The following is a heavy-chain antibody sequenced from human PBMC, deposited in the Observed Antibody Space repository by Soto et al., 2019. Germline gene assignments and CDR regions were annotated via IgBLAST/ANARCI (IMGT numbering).Heavy chain of an antibody. CDR1: GFTFSNYG. Sequence: QVQLVESGGGVVQPGTSLRLSCAASGFTFSNYGMHWVRQAPGKGLDCVASISSDGSSKYYADSVKGRFTISRDNSKNTLNLEMNSLRVEDTAVYYCAKVVEQQLVRCGFDCWGQGTLVSVCS. D-gene: IGHD6-13*01. J-gene: IGHJ5*01. CDR3: AKVVEQQLVRCGFDC. CDR2: ISSDGSSK. V-gene: IGHV3-30*18.